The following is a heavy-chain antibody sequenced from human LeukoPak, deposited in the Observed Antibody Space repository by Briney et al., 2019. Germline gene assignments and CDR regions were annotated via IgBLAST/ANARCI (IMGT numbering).Heavy chain of an antibody. J-gene: IGHJ4*02. CDR3: ARDRVATPVGIDY. CDR2: ISSSSSTI. D-gene: IGHD5-12*01. Sequence: GGSLRLSCAASGFTFSSYSMNWVRQAPGKGLEWVSYISSSSSTIYYADSVKGRFTISRDNAKNSLYLQMNSLRAEDTAVYYCARDRVATPVGIDYWGQGTLVTVSS. V-gene: IGHV3-48*01. CDR1: GFTFSSYS.